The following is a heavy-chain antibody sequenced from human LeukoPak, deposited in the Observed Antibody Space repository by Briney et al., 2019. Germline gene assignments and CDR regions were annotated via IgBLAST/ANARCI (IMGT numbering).Heavy chain of an antibody. J-gene: IGHJ2*01. CDR2: IYHSGST. V-gene: IGHV4-34*01. CDR3: ARTRYFDL. Sequence: PSETLSLTCTVSGGSISSYYWSWIRQPPGKGLEWIGEIYHSGSTNYNPSLKSRVTISVDTSKNQFSLKLSSVTAADTAVYYCARTRYFDLWGRGTLVTVSS. CDR1: GGSISSYY.